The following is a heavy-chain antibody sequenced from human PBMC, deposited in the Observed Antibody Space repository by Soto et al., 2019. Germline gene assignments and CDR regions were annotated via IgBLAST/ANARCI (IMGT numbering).Heavy chain of an antibody. V-gene: IGHV3-23*01. CDR3: AKERSSGWSLDY. CDR2: ISGSGDST. CDR1: GFTFSTYA. J-gene: IGHJ4*02. Sequence: EVQLLESGGGLVQPGGSLRLSCEASGFTFSTYAMNWVRQAPGKGLEWVSGISGSGDSTYYADSVKGRFTVSRDNSKNTLYLQMNSLRAEDTAVFYCAKERSSGWSLDYWGQGTLVTVSS. D-gene: IGHD6-19*01.